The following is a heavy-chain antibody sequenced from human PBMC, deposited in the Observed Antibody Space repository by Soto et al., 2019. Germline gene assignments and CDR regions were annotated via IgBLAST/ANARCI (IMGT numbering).Heavy chain of an antibody. CDR1: GYTFTSYD. CDR2: MNPNSGNT. Sequence: QVQLGQSGSEVKKHGASVKVSCKASGYTFTSYDINWVRQATGQGLDWMGWMNPNSGNTGYAQKFQGRVTITRNTSISTADMVLSSLRSEHTAVYYCARHHSSGWSGPYYYSGMNVWGQGPTVTVSS. V-gene: IGHV1-8*01. J-gene: IGHJ6*02. CDR3: ARHHSSGWSGPYYYSGMNV. D-gene: IGHD6-19*01.